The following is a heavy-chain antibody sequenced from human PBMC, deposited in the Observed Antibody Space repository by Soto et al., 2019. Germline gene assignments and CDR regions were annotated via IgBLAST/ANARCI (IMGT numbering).Heavy chain of an antibody. J-gene: IGHJ4*02. CDR3: AKRGVNIPLDY. CDR1: GFTFSSYG. V-gene: IGHV3-23*01. Sequence: EVQLLESGGGLVQPGGSLRLSCAASGFTFSSYGMSWVRQAPGKGLEWVSSINSAGSTYYADSVKGRFTISRDNSKNTLYVQMNSLRAEDTAVYYCAKRGVNIPLDYWGQGTLVTVSS. D-gene: IGHD3-16*01. CDR2: INSAGST.